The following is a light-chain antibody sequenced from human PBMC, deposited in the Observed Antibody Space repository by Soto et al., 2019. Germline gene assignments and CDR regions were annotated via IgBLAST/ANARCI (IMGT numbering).Light chain of an antibody. J-gene: IGLJ3*02. CDR1: SGHSSYA. Sequence: QSVLTQSPSASASLGASVKLTCTLSSGHSSYAIAWHQQQPEKGPRFLMKLNNEGSYSKGDGIPDRFSGSSSGAERYLTISSLQSEDEADYYCQTWGTGIWVFGGGTKLTVL. CDR2: LNNEGSY. V-gene: IGLV4-69*01. CDR3: QTWGTGIWV.